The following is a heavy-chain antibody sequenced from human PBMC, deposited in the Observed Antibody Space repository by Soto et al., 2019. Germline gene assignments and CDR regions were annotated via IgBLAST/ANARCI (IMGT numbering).Heavy chain of an antibody. D-gene: IGHD6-13*01. J-gene: IGHJ4*02. CDR2: IIPIFGTA. V-gene: IGHV1-69*05. CDR1: GGTFSSYA. CDR3: ARDLYGHTAADDY. Sequence: QVQLVQSGAEVKKPGSSVKVSCKASGGTFSSYAISWVRQAPGQGLEWMGGIIPIFGTANYAQKFQGRVTNTPDXXTSTAYMELRSLRSEDTAVYYCARDLYGHTAADDYWGQGTLVTVSS.